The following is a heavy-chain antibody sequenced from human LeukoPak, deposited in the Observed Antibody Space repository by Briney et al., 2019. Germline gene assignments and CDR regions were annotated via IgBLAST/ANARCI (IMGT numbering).Heavy chain of an antibody. Sequence: SQTLSLTCAISGDSVSSNSAAWNCTRQSPSRGLEWLGRIYYRSKWDKEYAVSVKSRTTINPDTSKNQCSLQLNSVTPEDTAVYYCARGSKPPSGGWYCGLDPWGHGTLVTVSS. CDR1: GDSVSSNSAA. CDR2: IYYRSKWDK. J-gene: IGHJ5*02. CDR3: ARGSKPPSGGWYCGLDP. V-gene: IGHV6-1*01. D-gene: IGHD6-19*01.